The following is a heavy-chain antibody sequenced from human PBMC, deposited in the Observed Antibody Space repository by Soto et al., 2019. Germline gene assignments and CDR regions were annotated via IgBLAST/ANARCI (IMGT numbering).Heavy chain of an antibody. CDR1: GFTFSSYA. Sequence: HPGGSLRLSCAASGFTFSSYAMHWVRQAPGKGLEWVAVISYDVGNKYYADSVKGRFTISRDNSKNALYLQMNSLRAEDAAVYYCARDSSSWYDLWGNYYYYGMDVWGQGTTVTVSS. CDR3: ARDSSSWYDLWGNYYYYGMDV. V-gene: IGHV3-30-3*01. D-gene: IGHD6-13*01. J-gene: IGHJ6*02. CDR2: ISYDVGNK.